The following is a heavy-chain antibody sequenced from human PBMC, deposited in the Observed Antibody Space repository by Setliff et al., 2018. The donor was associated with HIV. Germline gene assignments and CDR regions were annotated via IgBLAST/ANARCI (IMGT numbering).Heavy chain of an antibody. CDR3: ARWTFLDYGGNSGSAFDF. CDR2: ICSGGST. D-gene: IGHD4-17*01. J-gene: IGHJ3*01. Sequence: PAGSLSLSCAVSGFTVSNNYMSWVRQAPGKGLEWVSVICSGGSTYYADSVKGRFTISIDSSRNTLYLQMNSLSAEDTAVYYCARWTFLDYGGNSGSAFDFWGQGTMVTVSS. V-gene: IGHV3-53*01. CDR1: GFTVSNNY.